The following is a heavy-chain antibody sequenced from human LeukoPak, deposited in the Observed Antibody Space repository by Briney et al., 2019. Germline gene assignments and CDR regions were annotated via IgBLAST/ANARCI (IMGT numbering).Heavy chain of an antibody. CDR2: IDTNTGNP. D-gene: IGHD3-22*01. J-gene: IGHJ4*02. V-gene: IGHV7-4-1*02. Sequence: SVKVSCKASGYTFTSYGISWVRQAPGQGLEWMGWIDTNTGNPTYAQGFTGRFVFSLDTSVSTAYLQISSLKAEDTAVYYCARDLKRYYYDSSGYSWVLDYWGQGTLVTVSS. CDR3: ARDLKRYYYDSSGYSWVLDY. CDR1: GYTFTSYG.